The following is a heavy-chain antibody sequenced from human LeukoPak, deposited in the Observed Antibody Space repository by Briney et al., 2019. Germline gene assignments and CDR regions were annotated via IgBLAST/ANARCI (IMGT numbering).Heavy chain of an antibody. CDR1: GYTFTSYG. CDR3: ARDNSDIVVVPAEADY. V-gene: IGHV1-18*01. J-gene: IGHJ4*02. Sequence: ASVRVSCKASGYTFTSYGISWVRQAPGQGLEWMGWISAYNGNTNYAQKLQGRVTMTTDTSTSTAYMELRSLRSDDTAVYYCARDNSDIVVVPAEADYWGQGTLVTVSS. CDR2: ISAYNGNT. D-gene: IGHD2-2*01.